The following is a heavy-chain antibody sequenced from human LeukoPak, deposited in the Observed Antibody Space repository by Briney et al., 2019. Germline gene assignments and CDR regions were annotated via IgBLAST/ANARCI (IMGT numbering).Heavy chain of an antibody. Sequence: GGSLRLSCAASGFTLSRYGMHWVRQARGKGLEWVAVILYEGSKKYYADSGKGRFTICRDKSKNTLYLHMNRLLADDTAVYYCARDQYASPVGAISFDFWGQGTLVPVSS. CDR1: GFTLSRYG. J-gene: IGHJ4*02. CDR3: ARDQYASPVGAISFDF. CDR2: ILYEGSKK. V-gene: IGHV3-30-3*01. D-gene: IGHD1-26*01.